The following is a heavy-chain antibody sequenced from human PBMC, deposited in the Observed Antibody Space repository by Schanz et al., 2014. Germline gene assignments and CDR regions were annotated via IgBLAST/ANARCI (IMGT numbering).Heavy chain of an antibody. Sequence: QVQLIQSGAEVKKPGASVKVSCTASGYTFTSYDINWVRQAPGQGLEWLGWMNPNSGNPGFAQKFRGRVTMTRNTSTSPPYIDLHILTSEATAVYYRARGRTFDYWGQGTLVTVSS. CDR1: GYTFTSYD. CDR3: ARGRTFDY. V-gene: IGHV1-8*01. CDR2: MNPNSGNP. J-gene: IGHJ4*02.